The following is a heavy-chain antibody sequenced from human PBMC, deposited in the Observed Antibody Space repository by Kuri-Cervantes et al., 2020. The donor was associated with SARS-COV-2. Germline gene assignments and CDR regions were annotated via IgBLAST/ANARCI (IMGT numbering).Heavy chain of an antibody. CDR2: ISAYNGNT. Sequence: ASVKVSCKASGYTFTSYGISWVRQAPGQGLEWMGWISAYNGNTNYAQKLQGRVTMTTDTYTSTAYMELRSLRSDDTAVYYCARDPGYSSGWYSLFDYWGQGTLVTVSS. D-gene: IGHD6-19*01. CDR3: ARDPGYSSGWYSLFDY. CDR1: GYTFTSYG. V-gene: IGHV1-18*01. J-gene: IGHJ4*02.